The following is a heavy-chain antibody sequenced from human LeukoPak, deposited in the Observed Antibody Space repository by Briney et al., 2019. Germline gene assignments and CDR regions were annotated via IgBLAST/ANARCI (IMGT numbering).Heavy chain of an antibody. V-gene: IGHV3-15*01. CDR3: TTESYGDYLPYY. D-gene: IGHD4-17*01. CDR1: GFTFSNAW. J-gene: IGHJ4*02. CDR2: IKSKTDGGTT. Sequence: GGSLRLSCAASGFTFSNAWMSWVRQAPGKGLEWVGRIKSKTDGGTTDYAAPVKGRFTISRDDSKNTLYLQMNSLKTEDTAVYYCTTESYGDYLPYYWGQGTLVTVSS.